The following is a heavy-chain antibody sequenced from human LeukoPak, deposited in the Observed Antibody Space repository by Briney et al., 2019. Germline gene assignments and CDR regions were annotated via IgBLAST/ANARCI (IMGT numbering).Heavy chain of an antibody. CDR2: ISPNGNTI. CDR3: ATETGWLFDY. Sequence: LSLTCAVYSGSFSGYYWSWIRQAPGKGMEWVAYISPNGNTIHYADSVKGRFTISRDNAKNSLFLQVNSLRAGDTAMYYCATETGWLFDYWGQGTLVTVSS. V-gene: IGHV3-11*04. CDR1: SGSFSGYY. J-gene: IGHJ4*02. D-gene: IGHD5-12*01.